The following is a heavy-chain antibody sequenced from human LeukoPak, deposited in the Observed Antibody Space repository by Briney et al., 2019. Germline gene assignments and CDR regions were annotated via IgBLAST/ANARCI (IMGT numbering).Heavy chain of an antibody. V-gene: IGHV4-61*02. Sequence: SQTLSLTCTVSGGSISSGSYYWSWIRQPAGKGLEWIGRIYSSGSTNYNPSLKSRVTMSLDTSTNQFSLKMNSLTAADTAVYYCARQAPTDAFDIWGQGTMVTVSS. CDR1: GGSISSGSYY. CDR2: IYSSGST. J-gene: IGHJ3*02. CDR3: ARQAPTDAFDI.